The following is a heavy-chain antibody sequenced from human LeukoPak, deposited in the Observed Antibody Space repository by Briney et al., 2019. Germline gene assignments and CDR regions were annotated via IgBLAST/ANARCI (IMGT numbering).Heavy chain of an antibody. CDR2: ISAYNGNT. Sequence: ASVKVSCKASGYTFTSYGISWVRQAPGQGLEWMGWISAYNGNTNYAQKLQGRVTMTTDTSTSTAYMELRSLRSDDTAVYYCASRKYYYDSSGYEFYFDYWGQGTLVTVSS. CDR1: GYTFTSYG. D-gene: IGHD3-22*01. J-gene: IGHJ4*02. V-gene: IGHV1-18*01. CDR3: ASRKYYYDSSGYEFYFDY.